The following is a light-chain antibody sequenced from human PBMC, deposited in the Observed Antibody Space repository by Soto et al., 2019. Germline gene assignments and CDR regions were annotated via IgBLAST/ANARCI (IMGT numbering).Light chain of an antibody. Sequence: DIVMTQSPLSLPVTPGEPASISCRSSQSLLHSNGYNYLDWYLQKPGQSQQLLNYLGSNRASGVPYRFSGSGSGTDFTLTISRVEAEDVGVYYCMQSLQTPYTFGQGIKLEIK. CDR1: QSLLHSNGYNY. J-gene: IGKJ2*01. CDR3: MQSLQTPYT. V-gene: IGKV2-28*01. CDR2: LGS.